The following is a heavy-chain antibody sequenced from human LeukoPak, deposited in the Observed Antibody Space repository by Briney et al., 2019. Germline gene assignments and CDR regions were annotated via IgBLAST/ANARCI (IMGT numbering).Heavy chain of an antibody. CDR1: GYTFTAYY. Sequence: ASVKVSCKASGYTFTAYYMHWVRQAPGQGLEWMGRINPNSGGTNYAQKFQGRVTMTRDTSISTAYMELSRLRSDDTAVYYCARDQARGFSSGWLSWFDPWGQGTLVTVSS. CDR2: INPNSGGT. V-gene: IGHV1-2*06. CDR3: ARDQARGFSSGWLSWFDP. J-gene: IGHJ5*02. D-gene: IGHD6-19*01.